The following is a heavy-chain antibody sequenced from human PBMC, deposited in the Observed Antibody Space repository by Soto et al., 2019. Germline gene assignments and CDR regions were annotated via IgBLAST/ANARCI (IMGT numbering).Heavy chain of an antibody. CDR3: AREAQLWLRDLDY. CDR1: GGSFSGYY. D-gene: IGHD5-18*01. CDR2: INHSGST. J-gene: IGHJ4*02. V-gene: IGHV4-34*01. Sequence: QVQLQQWGAGLLKPSETLSLTCAVYGGSFSGYYWSWIRQPPGKGLEWIGEINHSGSTNYNPSLKSRGTISVDTSKNQFSLKLSSVTAADTAVYYCAREAQLWLRDLDYWGQGTLVTVSS.